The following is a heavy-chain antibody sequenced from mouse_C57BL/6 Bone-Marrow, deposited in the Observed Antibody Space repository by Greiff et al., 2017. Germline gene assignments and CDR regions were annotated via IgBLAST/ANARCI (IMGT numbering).Heavy chain of an antibody. CDR2: IWSGGST. V-gene: IGHV2-2*01. CDR1: GFSLTSYG. D-gene: IGHD1-1*01. Sequence: QVQLRQSGPGLVQPSQSLSITCTVSGFSLTSYGVHWVRQSPGKGLEWLGVIWSGGSTDYNAAFISRLSISKDNSKSQVFFKMNSLQADNTARYYCARILITTVVANYAMDYWGQGTSVTVSS. J-gene: IGHJ4*01. CDR3: ARILITTVVANYAMDY.